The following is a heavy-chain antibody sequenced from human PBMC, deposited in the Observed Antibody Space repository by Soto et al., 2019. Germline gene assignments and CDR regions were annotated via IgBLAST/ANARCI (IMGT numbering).Heavy chain of an antibody. CDR3: ARSGNSNGLVFDY. CDR1: GGSISTYY. CDR2: IYYGGST. V-gene: IGHV4-59*01. Sequence: SETLSLTCTVSGGSISTYYWSWIRQPPGQGLEWIGYIYYGGSTNRNPSLNSRVTFSVDTSKNQISLRLSSVTAADTAVYYCARSGNSNGLVFDYWGRGTLVSVSS. J-gene: IGHJ4*02. D-gene: IGHD5-18*01.